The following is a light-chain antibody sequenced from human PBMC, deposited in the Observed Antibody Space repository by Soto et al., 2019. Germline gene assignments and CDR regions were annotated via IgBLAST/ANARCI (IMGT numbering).Light chain of an antibody. V-gene: IGLV2-11*01. CDR3: CSYGGMYTWV. J-gene: IGLJ3*02. CDR2: DVT. CDR1: SSDVGGYDY. Sequence: QSALTQPRSVSGSPGQSVTISCTGTSSDVGGYDYVSWYQQYPGKAPKLVIYDVTRRPSGVPDRFSGSKSGNTASLTISGLQAEDEADYYCCSYGGMYTWVFGAGTKVTVL.